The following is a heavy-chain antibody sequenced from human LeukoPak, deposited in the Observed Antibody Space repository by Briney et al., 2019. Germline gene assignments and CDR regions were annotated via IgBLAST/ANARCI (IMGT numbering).Heavy chain of an antibody. D-gene: IGHD3-16*01. J-gene: IGHJ6*03. CDR2: IWHDGSVE. CDR1: GFVFSRLG. V-gene: IGHV3-33*06. CDR3: AKEGDQFRGYLDA. Sequence: SLRLSCTASGFVFSRLGMQWVRQAPGEGLEWVAMIWHDGSVEEYADSAKGRFTISRDNSQNTLYLQMNSLKDDDTAVYYSAKEGDQFRGYLDAWGKGTTATVSS.